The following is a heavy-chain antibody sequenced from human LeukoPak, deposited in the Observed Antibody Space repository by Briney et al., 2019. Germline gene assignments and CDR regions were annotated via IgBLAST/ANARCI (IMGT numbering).Heavy chain of an antibody. J-gene: IGHJ6*02. V-gene: IGHV3-23*01. CDR3: ARGGLGQYYKYGMDV. Sequence: GGSLRLSCAASGFTFSSYAMTWVRLATGKGLEWVASISGRGDKTLYADSVKGRFTISRDSSRSTLYLQMNSLRAEDTAVYYCARGGLGQYYKYGMDVWGQGTTVTVSS. D-gene: IGHD3-10*01. CDR2: ISGRGDKT. CDR1: GFTFSSYA.